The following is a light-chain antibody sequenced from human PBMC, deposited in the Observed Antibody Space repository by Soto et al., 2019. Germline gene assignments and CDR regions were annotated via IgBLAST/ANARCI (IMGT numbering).Light chain of an antibody. CDR2: GNS. CDR3: QSYDSSLSGGV. Sequence: QSVLTQPPSVSGAPGQRVTISCTGSSSNIGAGYDVHWYQQLPGTAPKLLIYGNSNRPSGVPDRFSGSKSGPSASLAITGLQAEDEADYYCQSYDSSLSGGVFGGGTKRTV. V-gene: IGLV1-40*01. J-gene: IGLJ3*02. CDR1: SSNIGAGYD.